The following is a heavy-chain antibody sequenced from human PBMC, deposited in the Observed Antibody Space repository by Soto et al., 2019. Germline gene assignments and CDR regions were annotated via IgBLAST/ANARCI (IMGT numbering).Heavy chain of an antibody. D-gene: IGHD6-13*01. V-gene: IGHV1-2*04. Sequence: QVQLVQSGAEVKKPGASVKVSCKASGYTFTGYYIYWVRQAPGQGLEWMGWINPNSGGTNYAQKFQGWVTMTRDTSINTAYMELSRLKSDDTALYYCARGTARSSSWYWANDYWGQGTLVTVSS. CDR3: ARGTARSSSWYWANDY. CDR2: INPNSGGT. CDR1: GYTFTGYY. J-gene: IGHJ4*02.